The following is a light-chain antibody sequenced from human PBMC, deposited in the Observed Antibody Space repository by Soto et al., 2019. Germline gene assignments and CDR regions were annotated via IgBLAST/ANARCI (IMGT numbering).Light chain of an antibody. V-gene: IGLV2-14*01. CDR3: SSYTSSGTYV. J-gene: IGLJ1*01. CDR1: SSDVGGYNY. Sequence: QSALTQPASVSGSPEQSITISCTGTSSDVGGYNYVSWYQKNPGKAPKLMIYEVTNRPSGVASRFSGSRSGNTASLTISGLQAEDQGDYFCSSYTSSGTYVFGTGTKLTVL. CDR2: EVT.